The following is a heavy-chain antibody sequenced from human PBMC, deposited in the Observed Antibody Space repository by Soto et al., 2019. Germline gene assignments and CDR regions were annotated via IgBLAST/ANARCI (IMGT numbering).Heavy chain of an antibody. V-gene: IGHV1-69*13. CDR3: SRGRYSSSLTPPGSY. Sequence: SVKVSCKASGGTFSSYAISWVRQAPGQGLEWMGGIIPIFGTANYAQKFQGRVTITADESTSTAYMELSSLRSEDTAVYYCSRGRYSSSLTPPGSYWGQGTLVTVSS. CDR2: IIPIFGTA. D-gene: IGHD6-13*01. CDR1: GGTFSSYA. J-gene: IGHJ4*02.